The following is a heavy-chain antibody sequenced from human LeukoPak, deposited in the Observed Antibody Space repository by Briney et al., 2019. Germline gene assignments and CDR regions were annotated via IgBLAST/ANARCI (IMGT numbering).Heavy chain of an antibody. CDR3: ARDIVVVPAAIGAWFDP. V-gene: IGHV1-18*01. Sequence: ASVKVSCKASGHTFTSYGISWVRQAPGQGLEWMGWISAYNGNTNYAQKLQGRVTMTTDTSTSTAYMELRSLRSDDTAVYYCARDIVVVPAAIGAWFDPWGQGTLVTVSS. CDR1: GHTFTSYG. J-gene: IGHJ5*02. CDR2: ISAYNGNT. D-gene: IGHD2-2*02.